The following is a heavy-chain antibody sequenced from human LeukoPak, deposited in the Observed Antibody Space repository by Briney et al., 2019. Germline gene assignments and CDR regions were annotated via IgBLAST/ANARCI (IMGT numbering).Heavy chain of an antibody. CDR3: ARASRPYYYDRSDEIGDY. CDR1: GYTFTSYY. CDR2: INPSGGST. Sequence: ASVKVSCKASGYTFTSYYMHWVRQAPGQGLEWMGIINPSGGSTSYAQKFQGRVTMTRDTSTSTVYMELSSLRSEDTAVYYCARASRPYYYDRSDEIGDYWGREPWSPSPQ. D-gene: IGHD3-22*01. J-gene: IGHJ4*02. V-gene: IGHV1-46*01.